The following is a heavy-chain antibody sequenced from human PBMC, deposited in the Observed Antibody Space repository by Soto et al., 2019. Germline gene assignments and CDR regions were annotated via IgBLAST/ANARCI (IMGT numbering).Heavy chain of an antibody. Sequence: EMQLLESGGGFVQPGGSLRLSCAASGVTFSTYAMTWVRQAPGKGLEWVSGTSGSGGDTYYADSVQGRFSISRDNSKNTLYLQMNSLRAEDTAIYYCAKARHYSPTWPNDAFDVWGQGTMVTVSS. CDR2: TSGSGGDT. V-gene: IGHV3-23*01. CDR3: AKARHYSPTWPNDAFDV. D-gene: IGHD1-26*01. CDR1: GVTFSTYA. J-gene: IGHJ3*01.